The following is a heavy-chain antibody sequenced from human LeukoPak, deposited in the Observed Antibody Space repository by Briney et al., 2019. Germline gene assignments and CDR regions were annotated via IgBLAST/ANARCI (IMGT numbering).Heavy chain of an antibody. D-gene: IGHD6-13*01. Sequence: GGSLRLSCAAPGFTFSSYSMNWVRQAPGKGLEWVSSISSSSSYIYYADSVKGRFTISRDNAKNSLYLQMNSLRAEDTAVYYCARAHPTAAPFDYWGQGTLVTVSS. V-gene: IGHV3-21*01. CDR2: ISSSSSYI. J-gene: IGHJ4*02. CDR3: ARAHPTAAPFDY. CDR1: GFTFSSYS.